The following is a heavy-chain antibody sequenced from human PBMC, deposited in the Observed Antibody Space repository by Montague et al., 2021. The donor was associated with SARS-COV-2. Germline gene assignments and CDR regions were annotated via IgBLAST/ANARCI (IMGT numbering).Heavy chain of an antibody. J-gene: IGHJ6*02. CDR1: GGSISSGSYY. Sequence: TLSLTCTVSGGSISSGSYYWSWIRQPAGKGLEWIGRTYTSGSTNYNPSLKSRVTISVDTSKNQFSLKLSSVTAADTAVYYCARVGVGTMVRGVIPAYYYYGMDVWGQGTTVTVFS. CDR3: ARVGVGTMVRGVIPAYYYYGMDV. V-gene: IGHV4-61*02. D-gene: IGHD3-10*01. CDR2: TYTSGST.